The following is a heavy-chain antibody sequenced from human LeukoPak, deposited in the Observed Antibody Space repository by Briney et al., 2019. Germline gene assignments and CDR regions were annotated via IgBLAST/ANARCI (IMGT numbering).Heavy chain of an antibody. Sequence: GESLKISCKGSGYSFTSYWIGWVRQMPGKGLEWMGIIYPGDSDTRYSPSFQGQVTISADKSISTAYLQWSSLKASDTAMYYCARMWGRTLYSGYDQTFDYWGQGTLVTVSS. D-gene: IGHD5-12*01. J-gene: IGHJ4*02. CDR3: ARMWGRTLYSGYDQTFDY. CDR2: IYPGDSDT. V-gene: IGHV5-51*01. CDR1: GYSFTSYW.